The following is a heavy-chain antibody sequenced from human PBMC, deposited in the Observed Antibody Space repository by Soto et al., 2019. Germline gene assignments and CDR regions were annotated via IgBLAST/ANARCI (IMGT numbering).Heavy chain of an antibody. CDR3: ARDKWGSITIFDYYGMDV. CDR2: IIPIFGTA. J-gene: IGHJ6*02. Sequence: AASVKVSCKASGGTFSSYAISWVRQAPGQGLEWMGGIIPIFGTANYAQKFQGRVTITADESTSTAYMELSSLRSEDTAVYYCARDKWGSITIFDYYGMDVWGQGTTVTVSS. D-gene: IGHD3-3*01. V-gene: IGHV1-69*13. CDR1: GGTFSSYA.